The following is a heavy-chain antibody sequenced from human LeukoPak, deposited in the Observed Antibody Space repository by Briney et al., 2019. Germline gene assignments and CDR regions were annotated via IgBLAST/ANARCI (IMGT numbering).Heavy chain of an antibody. CDR3: ARSRRVDNGEYPDY. CDR2: INPNSGDA. Sequence: ASVSVSCKASGYTLTGYFIHWVRKTPGQGLEWMGWINPNSGDANYARKFQGRVTMTRDTAITTAYMELSRLRSDDTAVYYCARSRRVDNGEYPDYWGQGTLVTVSS. J-gene: IGHJ4*02. CDR1: GYTLTGYF. D-gene: IGHD3-10*01. V-gene: IGHV1-2*02.